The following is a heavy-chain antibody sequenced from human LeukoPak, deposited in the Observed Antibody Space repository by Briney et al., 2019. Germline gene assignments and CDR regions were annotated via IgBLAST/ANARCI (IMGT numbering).Heavy chain of an antibody. D-gene: IGHD1-1*01. J-gene: IGHJ4*02. V-gene: IGHV1-46*01. CDR1: GYTFTSYH. CDR2: INPSGGTT. CDR3: ARAWNGLFDY. Sequence: ASVKVSCKASGYTFTSYHMHWVRQAPGQGLEWMGIINPSGGTTNYAQKFRGRVTMTRDMSTSTAYMELSSLRSEDTAVYYCARAWNGLFDYWGQGTLVTVSS.